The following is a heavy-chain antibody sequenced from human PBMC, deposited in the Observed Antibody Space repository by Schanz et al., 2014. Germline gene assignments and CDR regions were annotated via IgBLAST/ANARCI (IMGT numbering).Heavy chain of an antibody. CDR3: AKQQGVVQQGSDD. D-gene: IGHD3-16*01. J-gene: IGHJ4*02. Sequence: EVQLLESGGGLVQPGGSLRLSCAASGFTFSNYAMGWVRQTPGKGLEWVSTLSGSGAGTFYAGSVKGRFTISRDNSENTLYLQMNSLRAEDTAVYYCAKQQGVVQQGSDDWGQGTLVTVSS. V-gene: IGHV3-23*01. CDR1: GFTFSNYA. CDR2: LSGSGAGT.